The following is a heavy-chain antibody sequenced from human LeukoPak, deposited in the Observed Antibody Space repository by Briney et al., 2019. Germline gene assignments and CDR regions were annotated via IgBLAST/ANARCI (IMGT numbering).Heavy chain of an antibody. CDR1: GGPISSYY. J-gene: IGHJ2*01. Sequence: SETLSLTCTVSGGPISSYYWSWIRQPPGKGLEWIGYIYYSGSTNYNPSLKSRVTISVDTSKNQFSLKLSSVTAADTAVYYCARPVSTTYFDLWGRGTLVTVSS. V-gene: IGHV4-59*08. CDR3: ARPVSTTYFDL. CDR2: IYYSGST. D-gene: IGHD3-22*01.